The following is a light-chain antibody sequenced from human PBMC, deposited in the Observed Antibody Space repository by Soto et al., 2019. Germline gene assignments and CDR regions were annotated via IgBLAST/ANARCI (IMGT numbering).Light chain of an antibody. Sequence: HSVLTQPASVSGSPGQSITISCTGTSSDVGSYNLVSWYQQHPGKAPKLMIYQVSKRPPGVSNRFSGSKSGNTASLTISGLQAEDEADYYCCSYAGSSTFYVFGTGTKLTVL. V-gene: IGLV2-23*02. CDR1: SSDVGSYNL. J-gene: IGLJ1*01. CDR3: CSYAGSSTFYV. CDR2: QVS.